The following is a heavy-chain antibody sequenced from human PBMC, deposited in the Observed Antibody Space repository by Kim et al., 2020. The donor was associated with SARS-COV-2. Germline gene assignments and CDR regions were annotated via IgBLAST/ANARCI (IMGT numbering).Heavy chain of an antibody. CDR3: ARDHVLQP. V-gene: IGHV7-4-1*02. D-gene: IGHD2-15*01. CDR2: TGKP. Sequence: TGKPTYAQGFTGRFVFSLDTSVSTAYLQISSLKAEDTAVYYCARDHVLQPWGQGTLVTVSS. J-gene: IGHJ5*02.